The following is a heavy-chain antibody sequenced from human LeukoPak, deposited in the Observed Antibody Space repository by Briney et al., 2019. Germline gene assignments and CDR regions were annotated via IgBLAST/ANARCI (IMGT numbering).Heavy chain of an antibody. J-gene: IGHJ5*02. Sequence: SETLSLTCNVSGDSISGSDYYWGWMRQPPGKGLEWIANIWYSGSPYYNPSLQSRVTITVDTSKNQFSLNVKSVTAGDSAVYYCLRHAGGIILTWGQGTRVAVSS. CDR3: LRHAGGIILT. D-gene: IGHD1-1*01. CDR1: GDSISGSDYY. V-gene: IGHV4-39*01. CDR2: IWYSGSP.